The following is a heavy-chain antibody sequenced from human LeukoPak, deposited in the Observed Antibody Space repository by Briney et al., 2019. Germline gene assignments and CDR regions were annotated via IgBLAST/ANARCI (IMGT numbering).Heavy chain of an antibody. V-gene: IGHV3-30-3*01. CDR1: GFTFSSYA. J-gene: IGHJ3*02. D-gene: IGHD6-19*01. CDR3: ARAKVRSSGWLDAFDI. Sequence: GRSLRLSCAASGFTFSSYAMHWVRQAPGKGLEWVAVISYDGSNKYYADSVKGRFIISRDNSKNTLYLQMNSLRAEDTAVYYCARAKVRSSGWLDAFDIWGQGTMVTVSS. CDR2: ISYDGSNK.